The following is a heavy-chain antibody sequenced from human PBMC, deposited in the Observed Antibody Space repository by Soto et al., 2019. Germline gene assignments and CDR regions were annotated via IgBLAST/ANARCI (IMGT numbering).Heavy chain of an antibody. D-gene: IGHD1-1*01. Sequence: QVHLVQSGAEVKKPGASVKVSCKGSGYGFTTYGITWVRQAPGQGLEWMAWISAHNGKTNYAQKVQGRVTVTRDTSTSTAYMELRSLRYDDTAVYYCARGRYGDYWGQGALVTVSS. CDR3: ARGRYGDY. V-gene: IGHV1-18*01. CDR1: GYGFTTYG. J-gene: IGHJ4*02. CDR2: ISAHNGKT.